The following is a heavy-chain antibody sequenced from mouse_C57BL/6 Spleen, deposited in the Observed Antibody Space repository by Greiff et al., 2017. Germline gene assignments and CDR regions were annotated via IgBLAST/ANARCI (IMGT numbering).Heavy chain of an antibody. CDR2: IWSGGST. D-gene: IGHD1-1*01. J-gene: IGHJ1*03. CDR3: ARPCSSSYEGYFDV. CDR1: GFSLTSYG. V-gene: IGHV2-2*01. Sequence: VQLQQSGPGLVQPSQSLSITCTVSGFSLTSYGVHWVRQSPGKGLEWLGVIWSGGSTDYNAAFISRLSISKDNSKSQVFFKMNSLQADDTAIYYCARPCSSSYEGYFDVWGTGTTVTVSS.